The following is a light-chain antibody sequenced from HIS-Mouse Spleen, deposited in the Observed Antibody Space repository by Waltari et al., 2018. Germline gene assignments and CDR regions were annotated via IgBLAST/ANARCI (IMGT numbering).Light chain of an antibody. CDR3: CSYAGSYTWV. CDR2: GNS. J-gene: IGLJ3*02. V-gene: IGLV1-40*01. Sequence: SVLTQPPSVSGAPGQRVTISCPGSSSNSGARYDVHWYQQLPGTAPKLLIYGNSNRPSGVPDRFSGSKSGTSASLAITGLQAEDEADYYCCSYAGSYTWVFGGGTKLTVL. CDR1: SSNSGARYD.